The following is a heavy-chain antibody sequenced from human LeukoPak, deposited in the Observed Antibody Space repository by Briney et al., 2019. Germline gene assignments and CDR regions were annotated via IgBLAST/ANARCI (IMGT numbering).Heavy chain of an antibody. CDR3: ASGSGPFYGMDV. CDR1: GFTFSSYA. Sequence: GGSLRLSCAASGFTFSSYAMHWVRQAPGKGLEWVAVISYDGSNKYYADSVKGRFTISRDNSKNTLYLQMNSLRAEDTAVYYCASGSGPFYGMDVWGQGTTVTVSS. CDR2: ISYDGSNK. J-gene: IGHJ6*02. V-gene: IGHV3-30-3*01. D-gene: IGHD3-10*01.